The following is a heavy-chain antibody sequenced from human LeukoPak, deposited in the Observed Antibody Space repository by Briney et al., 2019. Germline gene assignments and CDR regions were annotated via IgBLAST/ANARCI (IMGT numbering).Heavy chain of an antibody. D-gene: IGHD6-19*01. CDR2: IYPSGDST. CDR1: GFTFSTYS. CDR3: AKDVVPDSGWDLDY. Sequence: GGSLRLSCAASGFTFSTYSMTWVRQGPGKGLEWVSSIYPSGDSTFYADSVKGRFTISRDNSKNTLYLRMSSLRTEDTAIYYCAKDVVPDSGWDLDYWGQGTLVTVSS. V-gene: IGHV3-23*01. J-gene: IGHJ4*02.